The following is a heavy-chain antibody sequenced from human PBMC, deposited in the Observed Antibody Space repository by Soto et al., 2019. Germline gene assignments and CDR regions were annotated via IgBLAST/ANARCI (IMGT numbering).Heavy chain of an antibody. Sequence: GGSLRLSCAASGFTFSSYGMHWVRQAPGKGLEWVAVIWYDGSNKYYADSVKGRFTISRDNSKNTLYLQMNSLRAEDTAVYYCARPASTDYGDYVTRDWGQGTLVTVSS. V-gene: IGHV3-33*01. J-gene: IGHJ4*02. CDR3: ARPASTDYGDYVTRD. CDR1: GFTFSSYG. D-gene: IGHD4-17*01. CDR2: IWYDGSNK.